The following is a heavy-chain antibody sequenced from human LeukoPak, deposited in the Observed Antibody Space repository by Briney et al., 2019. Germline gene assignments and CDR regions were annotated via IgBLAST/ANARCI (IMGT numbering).Heavy chain of an antibody. CDR1: GCTFTSYY. D-gene: IGHD6-13*01. CDR2: INPSGDST. Sequence: ASVKVSCKASGCTFTSYYMHWVRQAPGQGLEWMGIINPSGDSTSYAQKFQGRVTMTRDTSTSTVYMELSSLRSEDTAVYYCARETGQQLAPFDYWGQGTLVTVSS. J-gene: IGHJ4*02. CDR3: ARETGQQLAPFDY. V-gene: IGHV1-46*01.